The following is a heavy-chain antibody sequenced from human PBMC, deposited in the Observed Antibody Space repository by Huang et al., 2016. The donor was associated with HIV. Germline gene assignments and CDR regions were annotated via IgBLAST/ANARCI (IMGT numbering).Heavy chain of an antibody. CDR2: IIGRGSSS. J-gene: IGHJ4*02. CDR1: GFTFSSYA. CDR3: AKADSGAAAGSLVDY. D-gene: IGHD6-13*01. Sequence: EVQLLESGGGLVQPGGSLRLSCAASGFTFSSYAMSWVRQAPGKGLEWVSSIIGRGSSSYYADSVKGRFTISRDNSKNTLYLQMNSLRAEDTAIYYCAKADSGAAAGSLVDYWGQGTLVTVSS. V-gene: IGHV3-23*01.